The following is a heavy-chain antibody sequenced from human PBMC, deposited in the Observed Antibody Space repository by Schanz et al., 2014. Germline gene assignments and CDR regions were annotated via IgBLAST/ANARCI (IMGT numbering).Heavy chain of an antibody. Sequence: VQLVESGGGVVQPGRSLRLSCAASGFSFSTYTMNWVRQAPGKGLEWVSSISSTSTYLYYADPVKGRFTISRDSAKNSLYLQMNSLRAEDTAVYYCARQRSYFYAMDVWGQGTTVTVSS. V-gene: IGHV3-21*04. CDR1: GFSFSTYT. J-gene: IGHJ6*02. CDR2: ISSTSTYL. CDR3: ARQRSYFYAMDV.